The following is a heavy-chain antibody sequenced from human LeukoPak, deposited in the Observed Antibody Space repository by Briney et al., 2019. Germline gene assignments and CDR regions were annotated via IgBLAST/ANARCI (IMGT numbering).Heavy chain of an antibody. J-gene: IGHJ4*02. V-gene: IGHV4-39*01. D-gene: IGHD2-21*01. CDR2: MYYSGST. CDR3: ARQALWFFDH. CDR1: GGSISSSSYY. Sequence: SETLSLTCTVSGGSISSSSYYWGWIRQPPGKGLEWIGSMYYSGSTYYNPSLKSRVTISADTSKNQFSLKLSSVTAADTAVYYCARQALWFFDHWGQGTLVTVSS.